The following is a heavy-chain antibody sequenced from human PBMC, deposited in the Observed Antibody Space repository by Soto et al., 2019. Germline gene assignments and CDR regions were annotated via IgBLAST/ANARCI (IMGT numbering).Heavy chain of an antibody. J-gene: IGHJ6*03. Sequence: QVQLQESGPGLVKPSQTLSLTCTVSGGSISSGGYYWSWIRQHPGKGLEWIGYIYYSGSTYYNPSLNSRVTISVDTSKNQFSLKLSSVTAADTAVYYCARDRIDIVVVPAAMGYYYYYMDVWGKGTTVTVSS. CDR1: GGSISSGGYY. CDR2: IYYSGST. CDR3: ARDRIDIVVVPAAMGYYYYYMDV. V-gene: IGHV4-31*03. D-gene: IGHD2-2*01.